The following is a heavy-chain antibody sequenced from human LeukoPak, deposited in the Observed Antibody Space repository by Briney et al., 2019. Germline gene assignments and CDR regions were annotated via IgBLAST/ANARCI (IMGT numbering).Heavy chain of an antibody. V-gene: IGHV3-7*01. CDR2: LNQDGSEK. CDR3: ARPDGYNYSPFDY. CDR1: GFSFTTYW. Sequence: GGSLRLSCAASGFSFTTYWMSWVRQAPGKGLEWVANLNQDGSEKYYVDSVKGRFTISRDNAKNSLYLQMNSLRAEDTAVYYCARPDGYNYSPFDYWGQGTLVTVSS. J-gene: IGHJ4*02. D-gene: IGHD5-24*01.